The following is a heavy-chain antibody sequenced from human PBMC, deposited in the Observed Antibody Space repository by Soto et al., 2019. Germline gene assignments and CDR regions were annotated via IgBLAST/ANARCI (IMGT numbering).Heavy chain of an antibody. CDR3: ASKVPDYGGNWYFDY. CDR1: GGTFSSYA. J-gene: IGHJ4*02. D-gene: IGHD4-17*01. V-gene: IGHV1-69*13. Sequence: GASVKVSCKASGGTFSSYAISWVRQAPGQGLEWMGGIIPIFGTANYAQKFQGRVTITADESTSTAYMELSSLRPEDTAVYYCASKVPDYGGNWYFDYWGQGTLVTVSS. CDR2: IIPIFGTA.